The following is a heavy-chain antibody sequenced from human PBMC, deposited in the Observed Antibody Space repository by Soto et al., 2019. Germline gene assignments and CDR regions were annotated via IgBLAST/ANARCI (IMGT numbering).Heavy chain of an antibody. V-gene: IGHV3-74*01. CDR3: ARDGEGF. CDR1: GFTFSSHW. D-gene: IGHD2-21*01. Sequence: EVQLVESGGGLVQPGGSLRLSCAASGFTFSSHWMHWVRRVPGRGLVWVSRINTDGSRTSYVDSVEGRFTISRDNAKSTLYLQMNSLRAEDTAVYYCARDGEGFWGQGTLVTVSS. CDR2: INTDGSRT. J-gene: IGHJ4*02.